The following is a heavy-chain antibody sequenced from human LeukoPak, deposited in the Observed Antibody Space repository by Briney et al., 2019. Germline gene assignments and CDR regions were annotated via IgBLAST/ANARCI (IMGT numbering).Heavy chain of an antibody. CDR1: GGSISSGGYS. J-gene: IGHJ4*02. D-gene: IGHD6-19*01. Sequence: PSETLSLTCAVSGGSISSGGYSWSWIRQPPGTGLEWLGYIYHSGSTYYNPSLKSRVTISVDRSKNQFSLKLSSVTAADTAVYYCARGRAVAGTYYFDYWGQGTLVTVSS. CDR2: IYHSGST. CDR3: ARGRAVAGTYYFDY. V-gene: IGHV4-30-2*01.